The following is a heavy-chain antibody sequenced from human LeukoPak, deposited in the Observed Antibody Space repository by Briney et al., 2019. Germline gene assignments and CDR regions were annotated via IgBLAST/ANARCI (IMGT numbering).Heavy chain of an antibody. CDR3: ARGGYSSGWHDY. Sequence: ASVKVSCKASGGTFSSYAISWMRQAPGQGLEWMGWISVYNGNTNYAQKLQGRVTMTTDTSASTAYMELRSLRSDDTAVYYCARGGYSSGWHDYWGQGALVTVSS. J-gene: IGHJ4*02. D-gene: IGHD6-19*01. V-gene: IGHV1-18*01. CDR1: GGTFSSYA. CDR2: ISVYNGNT.